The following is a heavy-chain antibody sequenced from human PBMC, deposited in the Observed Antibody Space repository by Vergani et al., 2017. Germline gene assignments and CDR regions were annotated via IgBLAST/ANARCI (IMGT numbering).Heavy chain of an antibody. V-gene: IGHV3-48*03. D-gene: IGHD6-19*01. J-gene: IGHJ1*01. CDR3: AKAFILSSGWHFQH. CDR2: ISSSGSTI. CDR1: GFTFSSYE. Sequence: EVQLVESGGGLVQPGGSLRLSCAASGFTFSSYEMNWVRQAPGKGLEWVSYISSSGSTIYYADSVKGRFTISRDNAKNTLYLQMNSLRAEDTAVYYCAKAFILSSGWHFQHWGQGTLVTVSS.